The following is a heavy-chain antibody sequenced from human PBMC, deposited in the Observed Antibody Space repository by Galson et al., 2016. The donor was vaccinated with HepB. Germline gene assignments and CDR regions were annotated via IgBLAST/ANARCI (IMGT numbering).Heavy chain of an antibody. D-gene: IGHD3-3*01. CDR2: INPNVRST. Sequence: SVKVSCKASGYTFTAYFIYWVRQAPGQGLEWMGFINPNVRSTTFAQKFQDRVTMTRDTSTSTVFMELSSLRSEDTAVYFCARGDLNYYYALDVWGQGTTVTVSS. J-gene: IGHJ6*02. V-gene: IGHV1-46*01. CDR3: ARGDLNYYYALDV. CDR1: GYTFTAYF.